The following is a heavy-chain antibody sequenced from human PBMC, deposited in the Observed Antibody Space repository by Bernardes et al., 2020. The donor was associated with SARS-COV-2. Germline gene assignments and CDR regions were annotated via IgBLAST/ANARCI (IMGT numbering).Heavy chain of an antibody. V-gene: IGHV5-51*01. D-gene: IGHD3-3*01. CDR3: VRVSSGGSYDFWSGYHMDSYGMDV. CDR1: GYSFTNYW. CDR2: IYPGDFDT. J-gene: IGHJ6*02. Sequence: GASLKISCKGSGYSFTNYWIGWVRQMPGKGLEWMGIIYPGDFDTRHSPSFRGQVTISADKSIRTAYLRWSSLEASDTAMYYCVRVSSGGSYDFWSGYHMDSYGMDVWGQGTSVTVSS.